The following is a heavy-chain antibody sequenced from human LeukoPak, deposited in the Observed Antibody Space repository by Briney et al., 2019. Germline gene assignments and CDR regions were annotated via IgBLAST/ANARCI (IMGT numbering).Heavy chain of an antibody. CDR1: GYTFTSYY. D-gene: IGHD6-13*01. V-gene: IGHV1-46*01. CDR2: INPSGGST. CDR3: ARDQVIAAAGTDFPYGMDV. Sequence: EASVKVSCKASGYTFTSYYMHWVRQAPGQGLEWMGIINPSGGSTSYAQKFQGRVTMTRDTSTSTVYMELSSLRSEDTAVYCCARDQVIAAAGTDFPYGMDVWGQGTTVTVSS. J-gene: IGHJ6*02.